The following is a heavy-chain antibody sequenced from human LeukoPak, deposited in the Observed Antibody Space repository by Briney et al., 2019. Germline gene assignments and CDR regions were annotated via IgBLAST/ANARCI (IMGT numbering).Heavy chain of an antibody. CDR1: GYTFTTYD. Sequence: ASVKVSCKASGYTFTTYDLNWVRQATGQGLEWMGWMNPNSGNTGYAQKFQGRVTMTRNTSISTAYMELNNLTSEDTAVYYCARRIRGGRTDHWGQGTLVTVSS. CDR3: ARRIRGGRTDH. D-gene: IGHD3-10*01. J-gene: IGHJ4*02. CDR2: MNPNSGNT. V-gene: IGHV1-8*01.